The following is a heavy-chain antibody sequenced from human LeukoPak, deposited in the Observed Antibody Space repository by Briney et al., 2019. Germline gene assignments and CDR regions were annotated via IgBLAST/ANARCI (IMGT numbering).Heavy chain of an antibody. J-gene: IGHJ6*04. V-gene: IGHV3-23*01. D-gene: IGHD3-10*02. CDR3: AELGITMIGGV. CDR2: ISGSGDST. CDR1: GFTFDDYA. Sequence: PGGSLRLSCAASGFTFDDYAMHWVRQAPGKGLEWVSAISGSGDSTYYADSVKGRFTISRDNAKNSLYLQMNSLRAEDTAVYYCAELGITMIGGVWGKGTTVTISS.